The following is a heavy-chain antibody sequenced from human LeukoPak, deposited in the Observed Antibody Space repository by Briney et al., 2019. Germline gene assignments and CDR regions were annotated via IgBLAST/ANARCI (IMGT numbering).Heavy chain of an antibody. CDR3: AKRRLGDYGDFDY. Sequence: PGGSLRLSCAASGFTFSSSGMGWVRQAPGKGLEWVSGIGGGGGSTYYADSVKGRFTMSRDNSKDTLSVQMNSLRAEDTAVYYCAKRRLGDYGDFDYWGQGVLVTVSS. D-gene: IGHD4-17*01. V-gene: IGHV3-23*01. CDR2: IGGGGGST. J-gene: IGHJ4*02. CDR1: GFTFSSSG.